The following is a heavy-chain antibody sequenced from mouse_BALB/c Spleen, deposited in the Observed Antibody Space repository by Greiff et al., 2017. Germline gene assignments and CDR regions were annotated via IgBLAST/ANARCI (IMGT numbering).Heavy chain of an antibody. CDR3: ARGNSPPWFAY. CDR2: INPSTGYT. J-gene: IGHJ3*01. V-gene: IGHV1-7*01. CDR1: GYTFTSYW. Sequence: QVQLKQSGAELAKPGASVKMSCKASGYTFTSYWMHWVKQRPGQGLEWIGYINPSTGYTEYNQKFKDKATLTADKSSSTAYMQLSSLTSEDSAVYYCARGNSPPWFAYWGQGTLVTVSA. D-gene: IGHD6-1*01.